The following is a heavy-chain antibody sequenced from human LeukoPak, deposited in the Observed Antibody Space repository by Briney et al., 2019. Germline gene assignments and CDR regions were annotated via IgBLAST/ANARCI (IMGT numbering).Heavy chain of an antibody. CDR3: ARGGRKTARESNFDY. V-gene: IGHV1-69*05. J-gene: IGHJ4*02. CDR2: IIPIFGTA. D-gene: IGHD3-10*01. Sequence: SVKVSCKASGGTFSSYAISWVRQAPGQGLEWMGGIIPIFGTANYAQKFQGRVTITTDESTSTAYMELSSLRSEDTAAYYCARGGRKTARESNFDYWGQGTLVTVSS. CDR1: GGTFSSYA.